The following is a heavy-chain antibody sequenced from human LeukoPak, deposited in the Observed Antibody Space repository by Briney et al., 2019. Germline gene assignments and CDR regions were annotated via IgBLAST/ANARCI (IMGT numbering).Heavy chain of an antibody. CDR2: ISYDGSNK. D-gene: IGHD3-22*01. J-gene: IGHJ4*02. Sequence: GGSLRLSCAASGFTFNNYAMHWVRQAPGKGLEWVAVISYDGSNKYYADSVKGRFTIYRDNSKNTLYLQMNSLRAEDTAVYYCARDHDNSSGYGYYFDSWGQGTLVTVSS. CDR1: GFTFNNYA. V-gene: IGHV3-30*04. CDR3: ARDHDNSSGYGYYFDS.